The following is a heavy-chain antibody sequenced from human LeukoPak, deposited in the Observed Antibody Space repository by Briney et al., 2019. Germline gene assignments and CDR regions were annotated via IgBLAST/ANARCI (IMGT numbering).Heavy chain of an antibody. CDR2: IYTSGST. V-gene: IGHV4-4*07. D-gene: IGHD6-13*01. Sequence: PSEALSPTCTVSGGSISSYYWSWIRQPAGKGLEWIGRIYTSGSTNYNPSLKSRVTMSVDTSKNQFSLKLSSVTAADTAVYYCARNLIPEQLVLNFWGQGTLVTVSS. CDR3: ARNLIPEQLVLNF. J-gene: IGHJ4*02. CDR1: GGSISSYY.